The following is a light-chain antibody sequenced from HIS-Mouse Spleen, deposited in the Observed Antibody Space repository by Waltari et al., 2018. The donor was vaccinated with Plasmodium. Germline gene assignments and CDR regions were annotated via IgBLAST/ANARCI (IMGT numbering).Light chain of an antibody. CDR2: EDS. J-gene: IGLJ3*02. Sequence: SYELTQPPSVSVSPGQTARITCSGDALPKKYAYWYQQKSGQAPVLVIYEDSKRPSGSPERLSGSSSGTTATLTISGAQVEDEADYYCYSTGSSGNHRVFGGGTKLTVL. V-gene: IGLV3-10*01. CDR1: ALPKKY. CDR3: YSTGSSGNHRV.